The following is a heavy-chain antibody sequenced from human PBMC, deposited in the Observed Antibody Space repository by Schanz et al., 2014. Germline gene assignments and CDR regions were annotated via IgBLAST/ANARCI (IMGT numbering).Heavy chain of an antibody. Sequence: EVQLLESGGALVQPGGSLRLSCSASGFTFSTYAMSWVRQAPGKGLEWVSAINGNGGITYYADPVKGRFTISRDNSKNTLYLQMKSLRVEDTAVYYCAKDSIYRGPSRSCFGPWGQGILVTVSS. J-gene: IGHJ5*02. CDR2: INGNGGIT. CDR3: AKDSIYRGPSRSCFGP. V-gene: IGHV3-23*01. D-gene: IGHD3-10*01. CDR1: GFTFSTYA.